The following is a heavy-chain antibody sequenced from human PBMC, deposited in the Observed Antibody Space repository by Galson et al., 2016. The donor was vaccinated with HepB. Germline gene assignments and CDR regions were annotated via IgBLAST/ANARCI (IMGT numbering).Heavy chain of an antibody. J-gene: IGHJ4*02. V-gene: IGHV3-21*01. CDR3: ARDGSIFDY. CDR2: ISSSSSNYI. CDR1: GFTFSSYS. D-gene: IGHD2/OR15-2a*01. Sequence: SLRLSCAASGFTFSSYSMNWVRQAPGKGLEWVSSISSSSSNYIYYADSVKGRFTISRDNAKNSLYLQISSLRAEDTAVYFCARDGSIFDYWGRGTLVTVSS.